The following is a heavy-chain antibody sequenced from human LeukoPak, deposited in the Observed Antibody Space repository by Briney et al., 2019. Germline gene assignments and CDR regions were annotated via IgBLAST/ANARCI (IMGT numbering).Heavy chain of an antibody. CDR2: INHSGST. CDR1: GGSFSGDY. J-gene: IGHJ4*02. D-gene: IGHD6-13*01. Sequence: SETLSPTCAVYGGSFSGDYWNWIRQPPGKGLEWIGEINHSGSTNSNPSLKSRVTISVDTSKNQFSLKLSSVTAADTAVYYCARGRSWSFDYWGQGTLVTVSS. CDR3: ARGRSWSFDY. V-gene: IGHV4-34*01.